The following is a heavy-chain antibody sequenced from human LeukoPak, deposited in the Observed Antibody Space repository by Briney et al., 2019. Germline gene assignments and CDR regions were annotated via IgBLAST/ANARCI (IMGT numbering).Heavy chain of an antibody. CDR3: ARGGGSVTRKDYYYGMDV. CDR1: GFTFSSYS. CDR2: ISCSSSTI. Sequence: GGSLRLSCAASGFTFSSYSMNWVREAPGKGLEWVSYISCSSSTIYYADSVKGRFTISRDNAKNSLYLQMNSLRAEDTAVYYCARGGGSVTRKDYYYGMDVWGQGTTVTVSS. J-gene: IGHJ6*02. D-gene: IGHD4-17*01. V-gene: IGHV3-48*01.